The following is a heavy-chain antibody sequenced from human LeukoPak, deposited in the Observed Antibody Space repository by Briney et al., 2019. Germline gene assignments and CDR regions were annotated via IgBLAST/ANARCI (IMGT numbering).Heavy chain of an antibody. D-gene: IGHD3-22*01. CDR1: GGSISSGGYY. CDR2: IYYSGST. V-gene: IGHV4-31*03. CDR3: ARDNYDSSGYHNWFDP. Sequence: SETLSLTCTVSGGSISSGGYYWSWIRQHPGKGLEWLGYIYYSGSTYYNPSLKSRVTISVDTSKNQFSLKLSSVTAADTAVYYCARDNYDSSGYHNWFDPWGQGTLVTVSS. J-gene: IGHJ5*02.